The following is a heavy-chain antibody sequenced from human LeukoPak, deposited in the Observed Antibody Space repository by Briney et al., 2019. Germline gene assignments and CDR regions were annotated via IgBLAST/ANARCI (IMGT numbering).Heavy chain of an antibody. D-gene: IGHD6-13*01. CDR2: ISGYNGDT. V-gene: IGHV1-18*01. Sequence: ASVTVSCKASGYSFSDYGIGWVRQAPGQGLEGMGWISGYNGDTNYAQEFQGRVTMTTDTSTNTAYMELRSLTSDDTAVYYCAREGPSSSWKNWGQGSLITVSS. CDR3: AREGPSSSWKN. CDR1: GYSFSDYG. J-gene: IGHJ4*02.